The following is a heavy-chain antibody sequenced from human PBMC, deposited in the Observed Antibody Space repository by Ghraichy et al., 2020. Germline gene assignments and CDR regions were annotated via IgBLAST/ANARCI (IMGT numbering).Heavy chain of an antibody. CDR2: IYYSGST. CDR3: ARDSRWGDYGDY. CDR1: GGSVSSGSYY. J-gene: IGHJ4*02. Sequence: SETLSLTCTVSGGSVSSGSYYWSWIRQPPGKGLEWIGYIYYSGSTNYNPSLKSRVTISVDTSKNKFSLKLSSVTAADTALYYCARDSRWGDYGDYWGQGTLVTVSS. V-gene: IGHV4-61*01. D-gene: IGHD4-17*01.